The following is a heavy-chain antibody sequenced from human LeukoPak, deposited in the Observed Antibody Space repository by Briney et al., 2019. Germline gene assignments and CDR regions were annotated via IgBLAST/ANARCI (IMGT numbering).Heavy chain of an antibody. D-gene: IGHD3-10*01. CDR1: GGSISSSSYY. CDR2: IYYSGST. Sequence: SETLSLTCTVAGGSISSSSYYWGWIRQPPGKWLEWIGSIYYSGSTYYNPSLKSRVTISVDTSKNQFSLKLSSVTAADTAVYYCARIPPYYYSSGSYPFDYWGQGTLVTVSS. V-gene: IGHV4-39*01. CDR3: ARIPPYYYSSGSYPFDY. J-gene: IGHJ4*02.